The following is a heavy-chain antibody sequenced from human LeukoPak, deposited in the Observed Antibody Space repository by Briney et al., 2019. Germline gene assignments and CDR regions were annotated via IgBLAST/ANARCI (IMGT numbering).Heavy chain of an antibody. CDR3: AKGYGQRLVNNWFDP. Sequence: PGGSLRLSCAASGFTFSTYGMHWVRQAPGKGLEWVAVISYDGSNIYYGDSVKGRFTVSRDNSKNTLYLQMNSLRAEDTAVYYCAKGYGQRLVNNWFDPWGQGTLVTVSS. D-gene: IGHD6-13*01. CDR1: GFTFSTYG. J-gene: IGHJ5*02. CDR2: ISYDGSNI. V-gene: IGHV3-30*18.